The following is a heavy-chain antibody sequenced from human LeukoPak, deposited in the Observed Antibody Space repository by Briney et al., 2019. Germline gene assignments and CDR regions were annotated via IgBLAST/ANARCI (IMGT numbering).Heavy chain of an antibody. J-gene: IGHJ4*02. CDR2: IYYSGST. CDR3: ARGDGGFRY. V-gene: IGHV4-59*01. D-gene: IGHD3-16*01. CDR1: GGSISSYY. Sequence: SETLSLTCTVSGGSISSYYWSWIRQPPGKGLEWIGYIYYSGSTNYNPSLKSRVTISVDTSKNQFSLKLSSVTAADTAVYYCARGDGGFRYWGQGTLVTVSS.